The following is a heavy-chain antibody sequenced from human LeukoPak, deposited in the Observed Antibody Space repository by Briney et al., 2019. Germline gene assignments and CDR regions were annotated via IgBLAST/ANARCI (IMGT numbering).Heavy chain of an antibody. D-gene: IGHD1-26*01. CDR1: GFTFADYG. CDR2: INRNGDST. J-gene: IGHJ4*02. CDR3: ARKGLGGELGGFDY. V-gene: IGHV3-20*01. Sequence: GALRLSCAASGFTFADYGMSWVRQAPGKGLEWVSGINRNGDSTGYADFVKGRFTISRDNAKNSLYLQMNSLRVEDTALYHCARKGLGGELGGFDYWGQGTLVTVSS.